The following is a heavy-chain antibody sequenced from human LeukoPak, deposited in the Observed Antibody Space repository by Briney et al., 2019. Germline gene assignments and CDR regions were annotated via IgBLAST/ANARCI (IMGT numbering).Heavy chain of an antibody. Sequence: GGSLRLSCSASGFTFSSFSMDWVRQAPGKGLEYVSGISGNADSTFYAKSVRGRFTISRDNSQNTMYLQMGSLRPEDMGLFYCARRVTYSGAYDYWGQGTLVTVSA. D-gene: IGHD1-26*01. CDR3: ARRVTYSGAYDY. CDR2: ISGNADST. CDR1: GFTFSSFS. J-gene: IGHJ4*02. V-gene: IGHV3-64*01.